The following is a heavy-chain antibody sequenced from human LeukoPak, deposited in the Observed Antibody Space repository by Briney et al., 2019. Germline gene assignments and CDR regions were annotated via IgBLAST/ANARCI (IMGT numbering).Heavy chain of an antibody. V-gene: IGHV3-33*01. CDR3: ARGGSGYDFDF. CDR1: GFTFTSYG. J-gene: IGHJ4*02. Sequence: PGGSLRLSCAASGFTFTSYGMHWVRQALGKGLEWVAVIWYDGSNKYYVDSVKGRFTISRDNSKNTLYLQMNSLRAEDTAVYYCARGGSGYDFDFWGQGTLVTVSS. CDR2: IWYDGSNK. D-gene: IGHD5-12*01.